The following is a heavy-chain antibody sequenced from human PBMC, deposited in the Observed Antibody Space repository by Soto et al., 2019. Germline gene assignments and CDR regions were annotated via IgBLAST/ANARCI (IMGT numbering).Heavy chain of an antibody. V-gene: IGHV5-51*01. J-gene: IGHJ6*02. CDR1: GYSFTSYW. CDR2: IYPGDSDT. CDR3: ARRGHYYDSSGYYESGMDV. D-gene: IGHD3-22*01. Sequence: GESLKISCKGSGYSFTSYWIDWVRQMPGKGLEWMGIIYPGDSDTRYSPSFQGQVTISADKSISTAYLQWSSLKASDTAMYYCARRGHYYDSSGYYESGMDVWGQGTTVTVSS.